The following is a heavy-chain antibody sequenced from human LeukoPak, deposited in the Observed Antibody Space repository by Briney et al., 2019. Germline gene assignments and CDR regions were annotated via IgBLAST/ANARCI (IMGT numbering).Heavy chain of an antibody. CDR1: GFTFSSYA. D-gene: IGHD4/OR15-4a*01. J-gene: IGHJ4*02. CDR2: ISASGGST. CDR3: ARRAGAYSHPYDY. V-gene: IGHV3-23*01. Sequence: GGSLRLSCAASGFTFSSYAMSWVRQAPKKGLEWVSVISASGGSTYYADSVKGRVTISRDNSKNTLYLQMNSLRAEDTAVYYCARRAGAYSHPYDYWGQGTLVTVSS.